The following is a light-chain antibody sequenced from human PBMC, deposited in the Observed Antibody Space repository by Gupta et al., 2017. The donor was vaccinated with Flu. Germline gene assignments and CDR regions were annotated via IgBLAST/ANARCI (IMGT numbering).Light chain of an antibody. CDR1: SSNIGNNY. J-gene: IGLJ3*02. CDR2: DNS. V-gene: IGLV1-51*01. CDR3: GTWGSSRTNAV. Sequence: QSVLTQPLSVSAAPGQKVTISCFGSSSNIGNNYVSWYQQLPGTAPRLLIYDNSKRPSVIPDRFSGSKSGTSASLDITGLQTGDEADYYCGTWGSSRTNAVFGGGTKLTVL.